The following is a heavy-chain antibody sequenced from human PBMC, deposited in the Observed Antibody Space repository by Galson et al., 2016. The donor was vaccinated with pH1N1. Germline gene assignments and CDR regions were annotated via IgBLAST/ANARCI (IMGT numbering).Heavy chain of an antibody. CDR2: IYPSGTT. CDR1: GYSIRNGYF. CDR3: ARHPRYYDSSGYYFVY. Sequence: ETLSLTCAVSGYSIRNGYFWGWIRQPPGQGLEWIGIIYPSGTTYYNPSLESRVTISVDTSKNQFSLKVKSVTAAVTAVYYCARHPRYYDSSGYYFVYWGQGILVTVSS. J-gene: IGHJ4*02. D-gene: IGHD3-22*01. V-gene: IGHV4-38-2*01.